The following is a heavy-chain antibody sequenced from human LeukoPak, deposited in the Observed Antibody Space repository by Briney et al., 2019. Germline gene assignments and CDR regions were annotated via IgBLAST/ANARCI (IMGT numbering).Heavy chain of an antibody. CDR3: ARGGLWFGGLYDY. CDR2: IIPILGIA. J-gene: IGHJ4*02. D-gene: IGHD3-10*01. CDR1: GYTFTSYA. V-gene: IGHV1-69*04. Sequence: SVKVSCKASGYTFTSYAISWVRQAPGQGLEWMGRIIPILGIANYAQKFQGRVTITADKSTSTAYMELSSLRSEDTAVYYCARGGLWFGGLYDYWGQGTLVTVSS.